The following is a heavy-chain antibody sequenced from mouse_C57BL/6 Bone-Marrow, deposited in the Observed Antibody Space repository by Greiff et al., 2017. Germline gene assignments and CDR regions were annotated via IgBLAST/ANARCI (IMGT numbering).Heavy chain of an antibody. Sequence: QVQLQQSGAELARPGASVKMSCKASGYTFTSYTMHWVKQRPGQGLEWIGYINPSSGYTKYNQKFKDKATLTADKSSSTAYMHLSSLTSEYSAVYYCARELGPWFAYWGQGTLVTVSA. D-gene: IGHD4-1*01. CDR2: INPSSGYT. CDR3: ARELGPWFAY. V-gene: IGHV1-4*01. CDR1: GYTFTSYT. J-gene: IGHJ3*01.